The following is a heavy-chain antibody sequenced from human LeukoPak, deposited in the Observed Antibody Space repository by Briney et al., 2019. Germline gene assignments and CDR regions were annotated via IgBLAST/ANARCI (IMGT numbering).Heavy chain of an antibody. D-gene: IGHD1-26*01. CDR1: GYSFTSYW. CDR3: ARLVQRGGNSGSYYDAFDI. Sequence: GESLKISCKGSGYSFTSYWIGWVRQMPGKGLEWMGIIYPGDSDTRYSPSFQGQVTISADKSISTAYLQWSSLKASDTAMYYCARLVQRGGNSGSYYDAFDIWGQGTMVTVSS. V-gene: IGHV5-51*01. J-gene: IGHJ3*02. CDR2: IYPGDSDT.